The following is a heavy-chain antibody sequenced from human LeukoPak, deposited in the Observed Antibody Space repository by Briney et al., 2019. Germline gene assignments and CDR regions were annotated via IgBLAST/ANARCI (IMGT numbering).Heavy chain of an antibody. V-gene: IGHV4-39*01. CDR1: GGSISSSSYY. J-gene: IGHJ4*02. Sequence: SETLSLTCSVSGGSISSSSYYWGWIRQPPGKGLEWIGSIYYSGSTYYNPSLKSRVTISVDTSKSQFSLKLSSVTAADTAVYYCASQWYYFDYWGQGTLVTVSS. CDR2: IYYSGST. D-gene: IGHD2-15*01. CDR3: ASQWYYFDY.